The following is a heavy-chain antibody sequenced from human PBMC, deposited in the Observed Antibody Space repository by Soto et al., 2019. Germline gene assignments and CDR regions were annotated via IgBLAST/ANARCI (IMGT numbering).Heavy chain of an antibody. CDR3: AHRRDTAYYFDY. CDR1: GFSLSTSGVG. D-gene: IGHD3-9*01. Sequence: QITLKESGPTLVKPTQTLTLTCTFSGFSLSTSGVGVGWIRQPPGKALEWLALIYWDDDKRYSPSLKSRLTITKDTSKNQVVHTMTNMDPVDTATYYCAHRRDTAYYFDYWGQGTLVTVSS. J-gene: IGHJ4*02. V-gene: IGHV2-5*02. CDR2: IYWDDDK.